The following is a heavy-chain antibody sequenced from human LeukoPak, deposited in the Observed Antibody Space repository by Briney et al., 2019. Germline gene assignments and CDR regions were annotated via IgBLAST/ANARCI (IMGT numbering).Heavy chain of an antibody. Sequence: GGSLRLSCAASGFTFSSHGMQWVRQTPGKGLEWVAVISYDGSNKFYGESMKGRFTISRDNSKNTVHLQMNNLRPEDTAVYFCVKELYGKSFFDSWGQGALVTVSS. CDR1: GFTFSSHG. CDR2: ISYDGSNK. CDR3: VKELYGKSFFDS. V-gene: IGHV3-30*18. D-gene: IGHD3-16*02. J-gene: IGHJ4*02.